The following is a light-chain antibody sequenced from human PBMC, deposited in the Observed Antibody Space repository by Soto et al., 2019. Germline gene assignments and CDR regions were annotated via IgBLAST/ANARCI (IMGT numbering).Light chain of an antibody. CDR3: QQGHSTPVT. CDR1: QSIRNY. V-gene: IGKV1-39*01. J-gene: IGKJ4*01. CDR2: TTS. Sequence: DIQMTQSPSSLSASVGDRVTITCRASQSIRNYLNWYQQKPGQAPNLLIYTTSNLKSGVPSRFSGSGSGTDFKLTISSLRPEAFATYFCQQGHSTPVTFCGGTKVEIK.